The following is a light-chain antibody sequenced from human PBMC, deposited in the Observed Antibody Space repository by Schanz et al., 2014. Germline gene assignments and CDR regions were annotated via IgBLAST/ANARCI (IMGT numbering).Light chain of an antibody. CDR2: DAS. CDR3: QQYGNSPPT. Sequence: EIVMTQSPATLSVSPGESATLSCRASQSVSSNYLAWYQQKPGQAPRLLIYDASNRATGIPARYSGSGSGTYFTLTISRLEPEDFAVYFCQQYGNSPPTFGQGTKVEIK. CDR1: QSVSSNY. V-gene: IGKV3-20*01. J-gene: IGKJ1*01.